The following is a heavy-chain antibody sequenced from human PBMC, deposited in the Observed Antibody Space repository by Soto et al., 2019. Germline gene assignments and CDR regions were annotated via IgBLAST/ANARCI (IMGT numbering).Heavy chain of an antibody. CDR1: GFTVSNNY. D-gene: IGHD1-1*01. J-gene: IGHJ4*02. CDR3: ARDGTYNWV. Sequence: EVQLVESGGGLVQPGGSLRLSCAASGFTVSNNYMRWVRQAPGKGLEWVSLIYSGGATYYADSVKGRFTISXDNSKXTXXXXXXXXXXXXXAXYYCARDGTYNWVGGQGILVTVSS. CDR2: IYSGGAT. V-gene: IGHV3-66*01.